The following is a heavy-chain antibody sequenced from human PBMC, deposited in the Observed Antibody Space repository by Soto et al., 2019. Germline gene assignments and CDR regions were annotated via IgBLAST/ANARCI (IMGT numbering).Heavy chain of an antibody. J-gene: IGHJ6*02. CDR2: IFNSGTT. Sequence: PSETLSVTCTVSGGSISGDDYSWSWIRQPPGKGLEWIGYIFNSGTTYYNPSLKSRVTISIDTSKNQFSLKLSSVTAADTAVYYCASLYDFWSGYNYNYYGMDVWGQGTTVTVSS. CDR1: GGSISGDDYS. CDR3: ASLYDFWSGYNYNYYGMDV. D-gene: IGHD3-3*01. V-gene: IGHV4-30-4*01.